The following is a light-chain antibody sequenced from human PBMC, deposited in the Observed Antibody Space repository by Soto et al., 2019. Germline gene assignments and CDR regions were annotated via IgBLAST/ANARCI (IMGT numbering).Light chain of an antibody. Sequence: QSVLTQPASVSASPGQTITISCIGTYNHVAAYKHVSWYQQHPGKAPTLMIYEASDRPSGISIRFSVSKSGNTAYLTISVLQVEYEAEYFCFSLPSTSTHVFGTGTKVTV. V-gene: IGLV2-14*01. J-gene: IGLJ1*01. CDR1: YNHVAAYKH. CDR3: FSLPSTSTHV. CDR2: EAS.